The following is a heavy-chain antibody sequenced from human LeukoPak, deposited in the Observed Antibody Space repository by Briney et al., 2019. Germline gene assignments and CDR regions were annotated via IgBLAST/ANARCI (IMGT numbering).Heavy chain of an antibody. CDR2: IYTSGST. CDR1: GGSISSGSYY. CDR3: AGVPLEPAEAFHI. D-gene: IGHD3-10*01. V-gene: IGHV4-61*09. J-gene: IGHJ3*02. Sequence: PSQTLSLTCTVSGGSISSGSYYWNWIRQPAGKGLEWIGHIYTSGSTSYNPSLKSRVTISVDTSKNQFSLKLSSVTAADTAVYYCAGVPLEPAEAFHIWGQGTMVTVSS.